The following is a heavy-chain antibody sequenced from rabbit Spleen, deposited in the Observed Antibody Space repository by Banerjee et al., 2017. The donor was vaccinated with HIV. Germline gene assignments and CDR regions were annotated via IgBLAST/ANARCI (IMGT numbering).Heavy chain of an antibody. CDR2: IDAGSSGST. D-gene: IGHD4-1*01. J-gene: IGHJ4*01. CDR1: GFSFSSGYW. Sequence: QEQLEESGGDLVKPEGSLTLTCTASGFSFSSGYWIYWVRQAPGKGLEFIACIDAGSSGSTYYATWAKGRFTVSKTSSTTVTLQMTGLTAADTATYFCAREGGGMSFKLWGQGTLVTVS. CDR3: AREGGGMSFKL. V-gene: IGHV1S45*01.